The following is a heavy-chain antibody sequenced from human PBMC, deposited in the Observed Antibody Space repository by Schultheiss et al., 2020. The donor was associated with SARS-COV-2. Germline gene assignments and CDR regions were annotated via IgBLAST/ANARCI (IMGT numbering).Heavy chain of an antibody. CDR3: ARDLRGTMIVVAFDI. V-gene: IGHV3-74*01. Sequence: GESLKISCTASGFTFSNYWMHWVRQAPGKGLEWVSRIHADGSSTNYADSVKGRFTISRDNAKNSLYLQMDSLRAEDTAVYYCARDLRGTMIVVAFDIWGQGTMVTVSS. D-gene: IGHD3-22*01. J-gene: IGHJ3*02. CDR1: GFTFSNYW. CDR2: IHADGSST.